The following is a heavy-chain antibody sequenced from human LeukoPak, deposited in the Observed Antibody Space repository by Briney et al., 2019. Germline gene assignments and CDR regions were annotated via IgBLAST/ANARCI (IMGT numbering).Heavy chain of an antibody. CDR3: AKGATYYDILTGYHPDYYFDY. Sequence: GGSLRLSCAASGFTFSSYAMSWVRQAPGKGLEWVSAISDSGGSTYYADSVKGRFTISRDNSKNTLYLQMNSLRAEDTAVYYCAKGATYYDILTGYHPDYYFDYWGQGNLVTVSS. V-gene: IGHV3-23*01. J-gene: IGHJ4*02. CDR2: ISDSGGST. CDR1: GFTFSSYA. D-gene: IGHD3-9*01.